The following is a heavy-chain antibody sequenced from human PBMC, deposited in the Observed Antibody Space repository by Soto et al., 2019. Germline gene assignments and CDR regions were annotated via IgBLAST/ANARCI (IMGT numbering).Heavy chain of an antibody. CDR1: GYTFTSYA. CDR2: INAGNGNT. J-gene: IGHJ4*02. CDR3: ARWDSPPDPQGLGGVIVGVPGFDY. Sequence: QVQLVQSGAEVKKPGASVKVSCKASGYTFTSYAMHWVRQAPGQRLEWMGWINAGNGNTKYSQKFQGRVTITRDTSASTAYMELSSLRSEDTAVYYCARWDSPPDPQGLGGVIVGVPGFDYWGQGTLVTVSS. V-gene: IGHV1-3*01. D-gene: IGHD3-16*02.